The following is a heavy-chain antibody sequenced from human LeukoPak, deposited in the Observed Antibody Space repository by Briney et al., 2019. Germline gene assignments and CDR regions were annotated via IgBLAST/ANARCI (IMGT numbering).Heavy chain of an antibody. CDR3: ARDHCTSTGCYENYYYGLDV. CDR2: INPNSGGT. CDR1: GYTFTDDY. J-gene: IGHJ6*02. D-gene: IGHD2-2*01. Sequence: ASVKVSCKASGYTFTDDYVQWVRQAPGQGLEWMGWINPNSGGTNYAQKFQGRVTMTRDTSISTAYMALSRLRSDDTAVYYCARDHCTSTGCYENYYYGLDVWGQGTTVTVSS. V-gene: IGHV1-2*02.